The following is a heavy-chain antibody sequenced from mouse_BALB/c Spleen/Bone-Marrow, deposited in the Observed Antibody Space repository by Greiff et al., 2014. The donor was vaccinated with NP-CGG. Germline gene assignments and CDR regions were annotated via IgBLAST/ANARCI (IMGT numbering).Heavy chain of an antibody. J-gene: IGHJ3*01. CDR2: ISDGGSYT. CDR3: AREGDGAY. CDR1: GFTFSDYY. Sequence: EVKLVESGGGLVKPGGSLKLSCAASGFTFSDYYMYWVRQTPKKRLEWVATISDGGSYTYYPDSVKGRFTISRDNAKNNLHLQMSSLKSEDTAMYYCAREGDGAYWGQGTLVTVSA. D-gene: IGHD3-3*01. V-gene: IGHV5-4*02.